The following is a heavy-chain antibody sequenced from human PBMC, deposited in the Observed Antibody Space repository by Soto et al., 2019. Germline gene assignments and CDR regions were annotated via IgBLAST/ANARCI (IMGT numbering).Heavy chain of an antibody. CDR2: TYYRSKWYN. D-gene: IGHD1-1*01. J-gene: IGHJ6*02. Sequence: TLSLTCAISGDSVSSNSAAWNWIRQPPSRGLEWLGRTYYRSKWYNDYAVSVKSRITINPDTSKNQFSLQLNSVTPEDTAVYYCARVRPYYYYGMDVWGQGTTVTVSS. CDR1: GDSVSSNSAA. V-gene: IGHV6-1*01. CDR3: ARVRPYYYYGMDV.